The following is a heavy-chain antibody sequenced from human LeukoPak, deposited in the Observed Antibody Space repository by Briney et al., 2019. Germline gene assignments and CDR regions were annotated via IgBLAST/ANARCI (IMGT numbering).Heavy chain of an antibody. J-gene: IGHJ4*02. Sequence: PSETLSLTCAVHGGSLSGYYWSWIRQPPGKGLEWIGEINHSGSTNYNPSLKSRVTISVDTSKNQFSLKLSSVTAADTAVYYCARTNYDYVWGSYRNLFDYWGQGTLVTVSS. CDR3: ARTNYDYVWGSYRNLFDY. CDR2: INHSGST. D-gene: IGHD3-16*02. V-gene: IGHV4-34*01. CDR1: GGSLSGYY.